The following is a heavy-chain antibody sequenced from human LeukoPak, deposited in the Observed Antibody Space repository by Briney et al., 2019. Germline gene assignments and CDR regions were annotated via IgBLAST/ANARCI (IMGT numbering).Heavy chain of an antibody. J-gene: IGHJ4*02. Sequence: PGGSLRLSCAASGFPFSSYGMHWVRRAPGKGLEWVAVIWNDGSNKYYADSVKDRFTISRDNSKNTLYLQMNSLRAEDTAVYYCARVQGRYFGSGSYLGVDHWGQGTLVTVSS. CDR2: IWNDGSNK. CDR3: ARVQGRYFGSGSYLGVDH. V-gene: IGHV3-33*01. D-gene: IGHD3-10*01. CDR1: GFPFSSYG.